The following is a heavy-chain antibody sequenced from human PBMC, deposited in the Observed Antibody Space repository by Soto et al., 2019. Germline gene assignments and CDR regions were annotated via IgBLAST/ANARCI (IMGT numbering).Heavy chain of an antibody. J-gene: IGHJ2*01. CDR1: GGTFSSYA. V-gene: IGHV1-69*06. CDR2: IIPIFGTA. D-gene: IGHD3-22*01. CDR3: ARVTLHYYDSSGYYFDWYFDL. Sequence: SVKVSCKASGGTFSSYAISWVRQAPGQGLEWMGGIIPIFGTANYAQKFQGRVTITADKSTSTAYMELSSLRSEDTAVYYCARVTLHYYDSSGYYFDWYFDLWGRGILVTVSS.